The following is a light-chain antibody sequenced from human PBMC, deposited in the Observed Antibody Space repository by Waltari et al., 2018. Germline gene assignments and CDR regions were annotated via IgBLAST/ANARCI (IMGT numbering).Light chain of an antibody. V-gene: IGLV3-25*03. CDR3: QSADSSGTYWV. Sequence: SYEVTQPPSVSVSPGHTPRITFSGAELTTQLAYLYQQKPGQAPLLVIYKDTERPSGIPERFSGSSSGTTVTLTISGVQAEDEADYYCQSADSSGTYWVFGGGTKLTVL. CDR2: KDT. CDR1: ELTTQL. J-gene: IGLJ3*02.